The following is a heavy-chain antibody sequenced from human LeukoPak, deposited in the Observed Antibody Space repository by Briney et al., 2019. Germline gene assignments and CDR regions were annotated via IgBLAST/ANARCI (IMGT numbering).Heavy chain of an antibody. CDR3: ARGPYSP. D-gene: IGHD5-18*01. V-gene: IGHV1-69*04. J-gene: IGHJ5*02. CDR2: IIPILGIA. Sequence: SVRVSCEASGGTFSSYAISSGPQAPGQGFEGMGRIIPILGIANYAQKFQGRVTITADKSTSTAYMELRSLRSEDTAVYYCARGPYSPWGQGTLVTVSS. CDR1: GGTFSSYA.